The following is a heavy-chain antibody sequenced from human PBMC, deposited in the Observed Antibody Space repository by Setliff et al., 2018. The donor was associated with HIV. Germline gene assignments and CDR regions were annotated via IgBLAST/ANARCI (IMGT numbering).Heavy chain of an antibody. CDR2: IYYSGST. V-gene: IGHV4-59*08. J-gene: IGHJ3*02. D-gene: IGHD3-10*01. Sequence: SETLSLTCTVSGGSISSYYWSWIRQPPGKGLEWIGYIYYSGSTNYNPSLKSRVTISVDTSKNQFSLKLSSVTAADTAVYYCARHSVRKWFGELLRDAFDIWGQGTMVTVSS. CDR1: GGSISSYY. CDR3: ARHSVRKWFGELLRDAFDI.